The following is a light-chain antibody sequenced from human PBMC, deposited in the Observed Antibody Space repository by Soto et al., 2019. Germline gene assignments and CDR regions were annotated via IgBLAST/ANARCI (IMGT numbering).Light chain of an antibody. J-gene: IGKJ4*01. Sequence: DIHMTQSPSSLSASVGDRLTISCRASQSISRFLNWYQQKPGKAPNLLIYATSSLQTGVPSRFSGSGSGTDFTLTISSLQPEDFATYYCQHSHSAPHTFGGGTKVDIK. CDR2: ATS. V-gene: IGKV1-39*01. CDR1: QSISRF. CDR3: QHSHSAPHT.